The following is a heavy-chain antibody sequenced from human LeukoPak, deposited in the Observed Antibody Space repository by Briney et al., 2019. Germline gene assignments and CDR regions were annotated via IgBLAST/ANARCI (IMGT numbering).Heavy chain of an antibody. J-gene: IGHJ4*02. D-gene: IGHD2-2*02. CDR3: TRVGYCSSTSCYTQGGFDY. CDR2: IRSKAYGGTT. CDR1: GFTFGDYA. V-gene: IGHV3-49*03. Sequence: GGSLRLSCTASGFTFGDYAMSWFRLAPGKGLEWVGFIRSKAYGGTTEYAASVKGRFTISRDDSKSIAYLQMNSLKTEDTAVYYCTRVGYCSSTSCYTQGGFDYWGQGTLVTVSS.